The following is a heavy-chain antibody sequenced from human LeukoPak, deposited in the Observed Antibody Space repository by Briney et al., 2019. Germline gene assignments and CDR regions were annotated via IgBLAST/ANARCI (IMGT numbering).Heavy chain of an antibody. CDR3: AREGLTYYYDSSGYYPY. D-gene: IGHD3-22*01. CDR1: GGTFSSYA. CDR2: IIPILGIA. J-gene: IGHJ4*02. V-gene: IGHV1-69*04. Sequence: SVKVSCKASGGTFSSYAISWVRQAPGQGLEWMGRIIPILGIANYAQKFQGRVTITADKSTSTAYMELSSLRSEDTAVYYCAREGLTYYYDSSGYYPYWGQGTLVTVSP.